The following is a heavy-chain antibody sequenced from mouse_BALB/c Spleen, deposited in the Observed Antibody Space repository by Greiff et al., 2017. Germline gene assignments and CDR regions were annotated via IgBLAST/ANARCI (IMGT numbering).Heavy chain of an antibody. V-gene: IGHV5-4*02. CDR1: GFTFSDYY. CDR2: ISDGGSYT. CDR3: AREGAY. Sequence: DVKLVESGGGLVKPGGSLKLSCAASGFTFSDYYMYWVRQTPEKRLEWVATISDGGSYTYYPDSVKGRFTISRDNAKNNLYLQMSSLKSEDTAMYYCAREGAYWGQGTLVTVSA. J-gene: IGHJ3*01.